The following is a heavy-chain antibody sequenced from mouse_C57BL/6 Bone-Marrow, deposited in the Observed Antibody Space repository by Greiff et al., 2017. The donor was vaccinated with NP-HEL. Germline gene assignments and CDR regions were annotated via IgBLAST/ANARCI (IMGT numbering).Heavy chain of an antibody. CDR3: ARHGYPHWYFDV. V-gene: IGHV1-52*01. Sequence: QVQLQQPGAELVRPGSSVKLSCKASGYTFTSYWMHWVKQRPIQGLEWIGNIDPSDSETHYNQKFKDKATLTVDKSSSTAYMQLSRLTSEDSAVYYCARHGYPHWYFDVWGTGTTVTVSS. CDR2: IDPSDSET. CDR1: GYTFTSYW. D-gene: IGHD2-2*01. J-gene: IGHJ1*03.